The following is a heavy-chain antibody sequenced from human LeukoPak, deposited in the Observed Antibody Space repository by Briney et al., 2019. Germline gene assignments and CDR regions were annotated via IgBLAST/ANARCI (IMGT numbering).Heavy chain of an antibody. Sequence: GPSLRLSCAASGFTFSSFGMHWVRQAPGKGLEWVTLIWYDGSSEYYVDSVKGRFTISRDNSKNTLYLQINSLRAEDTAVYYCARDSYDILTGYYSGPDYWGQGTQVTVSS. J-gene: IGHJ4*02. CDR1: GFTFSSFG. CDR3: ARDSYDILTGYYSGPDY. D-gene: IGHD3-9*01. V-gene: IGHV3-33*01. CDR2: IWYDGSSE.